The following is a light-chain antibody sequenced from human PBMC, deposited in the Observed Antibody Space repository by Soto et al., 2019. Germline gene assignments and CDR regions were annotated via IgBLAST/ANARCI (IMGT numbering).Light chain of an antibody. J-gene: IGLJ2*01. CDR1: KLGDKY. Sequence: SYELTQPPSVPVSPGQTASITCSGDKLGDKYASWYQQRPGQSPVLAIYLDNKRPSGIPERFSGSNSGNTATLTISGTQAVDEADYYCQAWDNNTGVFGGGTKLTVL. V-gene: IGLV3-1*01. CDR3: QAWDNNTGV. CDR2: LDN.